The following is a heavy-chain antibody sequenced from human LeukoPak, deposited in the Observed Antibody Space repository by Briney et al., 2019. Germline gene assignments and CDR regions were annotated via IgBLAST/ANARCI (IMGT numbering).Heavy chain of an antibody. J-gene: IGHJ3*02. D-gene: IGHD6-6*01. Sequence: ASVKVSCKASGGTFSSYAISWVRQARGRGLGWMGGIIPIFGTANYAQKFQGRVTITADESTSTAYMELSSLRSEDTDVYYCARDRSSSSPDAMDMWGQGTMVTVSS. V-gene: IGHV1-69*13. CDR3: ARDRSSSSPDAMDM. CDR2: IIPIFGTA. CDR1: GGTFSSYA.